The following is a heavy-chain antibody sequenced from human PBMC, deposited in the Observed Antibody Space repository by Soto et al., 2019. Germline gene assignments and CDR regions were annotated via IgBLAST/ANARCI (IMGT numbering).Heavy chain of an antibody. V-gene: IGHV4-30-4*08. D-gene: IGHD5-18*01. Sequence: PSETLSPTCSVSGAVVTSGENYWSWVRQPPGKGLEWLGYIYDRGVTSYTPALKSPVTLSLARPNNQVSRKLRSVTAADTAANSGVRALDHGYTRNVWGQGTLVTVSS. J-gene: IGHJ3*01. CDR1: GAVVTSGENY. CDR2: IYDRGVT. CDR3: VRALDHGYTRNV.